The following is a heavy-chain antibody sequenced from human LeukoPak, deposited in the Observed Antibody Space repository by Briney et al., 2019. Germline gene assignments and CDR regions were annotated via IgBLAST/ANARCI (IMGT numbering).Heavy chain of an antibody. V-gene: IGHV3-30*02. J-gene: IGHJ5*02. CDR1: GFTFSSYG. Sequence: GGSLRLSCAASGFTFSSYGMHWVRQAPGKGLEWVAFIRYDGSNKYYADSVKGRFTISRDNAKNSLYLQMNSLRADDTAVYYCAREPHIVVVTAEAPLGWFDPWGQGTLVTVSS. D-gene: IGHD2-21*02. CDR3: AREPHIVVVTAEAPLGWFDP. CDR2: IRYDGSNK.